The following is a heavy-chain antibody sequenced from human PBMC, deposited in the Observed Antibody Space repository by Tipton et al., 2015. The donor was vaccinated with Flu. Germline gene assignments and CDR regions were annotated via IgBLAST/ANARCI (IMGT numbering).Heavy chain of an antibody. V-gene: IGHV3-7*01. CDR1: GGSVGSPYC. CDR3: ARDKISGSTYGTVLDH. CDR2: INHDGSEI. Sequence: LSLTCSVSGGSVGSPYCWGWVRQAPGKGLEWVATINHDGSEIYYMDSVKGRFTISRYSAKNSLYLQMSSLRVEDTAVYYCARDKISGSTYGTVLDHWGQGTLVTVSS. D-gene: IGHD6-19*01. J-gene: IGHJ4*02.